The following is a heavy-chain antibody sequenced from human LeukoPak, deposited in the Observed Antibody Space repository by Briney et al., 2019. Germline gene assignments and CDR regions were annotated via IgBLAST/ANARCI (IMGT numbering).Heavy chain of an antibody. J-gene: IGHJ4*02. CDR3: TVPPYYYDSSGQTVSDY. D-gene: IGHD3-22*01. V-gene: IGHV3-49*04. CDR1: GFTLGDYA. CDR2: IRSKAYGGTT. Sequence: GRSLRLSCTASGFTLGDYAMSWVRQAPGKGLEWVGFIRSKAYGGTTEYAASVKGRFTISRDDSKSIAYLQMNSLKTEDTAVYYCTVPPYYYDSSGQTVSDYWGQGTLVTVSS.